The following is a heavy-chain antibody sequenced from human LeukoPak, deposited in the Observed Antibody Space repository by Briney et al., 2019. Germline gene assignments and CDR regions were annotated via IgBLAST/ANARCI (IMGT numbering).Heavy chain of an antibody. CDR3: VREGAYSTSSPAGY. D-gene: IGHD6-6*01. Sequence: PGGSLRLSCAASGFTFSSYWMSWVRQAPGKRLEWVANINHDGSEKYYVDSVKGRFIISRDNARNSLFLQMNILTAEDTAIYYCVREGAYSTSSPAGYWGQGTLVSVSS. CDR2: INHDGSEK. CDR1: GFTFSSYW. J-gene: IGHJ4*02. V-gene: IGHV3-7*01.